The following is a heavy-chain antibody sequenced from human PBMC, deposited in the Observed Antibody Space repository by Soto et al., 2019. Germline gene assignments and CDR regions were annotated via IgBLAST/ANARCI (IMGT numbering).Heavy chain of an antibody. V-gene: IGHV3-73*01. J-gene: IGHJ3*02. CDR1: GFSFSDSV. CDR3: TGSLSFAFDI. Sequence: EVQLVESGGGLVQPGGSLKLSCAASGFSFSDSVMHWVRQVSGKGLEWVGRITSTADTYATAYTASVKGRFIVSRDDSKNTAYLQMNSLKTEDTAVYYCTGSLSFAFDIWGQGTMVHVSS. CDR2: ITSTADTYAT.